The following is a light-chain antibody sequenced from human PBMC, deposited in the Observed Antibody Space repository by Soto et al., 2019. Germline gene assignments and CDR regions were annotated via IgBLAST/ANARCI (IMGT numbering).Light chain of an antibody. J-gene: IGLJ2*01. Sequence: QSVLTQPASVSGSPGQSITISCTGTSSDIGAYNYVSWYQHHPGKAPKLIIYDVSYRPSGVSVRFSGSKSGNTASLTVSGLQPEDEAEYYCSSLTASVKRIFRRGTKVTVL. V-gene: IGLV2-14*03. CDR3: SSLTASVKRI. CDR2: DVS. CDR1: SSDIGAYNY.